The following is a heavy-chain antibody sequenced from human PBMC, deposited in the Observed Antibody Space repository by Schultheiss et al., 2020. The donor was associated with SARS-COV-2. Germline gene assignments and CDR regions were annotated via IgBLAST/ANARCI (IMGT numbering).Heavy chain of an antibody. Sequence: SETLSLTCTVSGGSISSGVYYWGWIRQPPGKGLEWIGSIYYSGSTYYNPSLKSRVTISVDTSKNQFSLKLSSVTAADTAVYYCARRVRGLQQWLVYDYWGQGTRGTVS. J-gene: IGHJ4*02. CDR2: IYYSGST. CDR1: GGSISSGVYY. V-gene: IGHV4-39*01. CDR3: ARRVRGLQQWLVYDY. D-gene: IGHD6-19*01.